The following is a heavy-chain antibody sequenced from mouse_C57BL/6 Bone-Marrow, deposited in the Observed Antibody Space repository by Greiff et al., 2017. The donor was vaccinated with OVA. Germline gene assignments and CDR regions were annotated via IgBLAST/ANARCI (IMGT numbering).Heavy chain of an antibody. J-gene: IGHJ2*01. CDR2: ISSGGSYT. CDR3: ARQGSSYDD. Sequence: VQLKQSGGDLVKPGGSLKLSCAASGFTFSSYGMSWVRQTPDKRLEWVATISSGGSYTYYPDSVKGRFTISRDNAKNTLYLQMSSLKSEDTAMYYCARQGSSYDDWGQGTTLTVSS. D-gene: IGHD1-1*01. V-gene: IGHV5-6*01. CDR1: GFTFSSYG.